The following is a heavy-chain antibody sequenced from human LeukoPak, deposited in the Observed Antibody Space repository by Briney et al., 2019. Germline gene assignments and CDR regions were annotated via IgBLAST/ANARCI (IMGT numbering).Heavy chain of an antibody. Sequence: GGSLRLSCAASGFTFSSYSMNWVRQAPGKGLEWVSSISSSSSYIYYADSVKGRFTIPRDNAKNSLYLQMNSLRAEDTAVYYCARAFGDLGGGDYWGQGTLVTVSS. CDR1: GFTFSSYS. V-gene: IGHV3-21*01. CDR2: ISSSSSYI. J-gene: IGHJ4*02. D-gene: IGHD3-10*01. CDR3: ARAFGDLGGGDY.